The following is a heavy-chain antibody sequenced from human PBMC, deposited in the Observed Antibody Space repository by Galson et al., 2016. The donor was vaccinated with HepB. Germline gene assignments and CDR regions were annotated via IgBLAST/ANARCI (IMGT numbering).Heavy chain of an antibody. J-gene: IGHJ4*01. CDR1: GFRLSNYG. CDR2: IWNDGSNK. CDR3: VRDKEGGYGFDY. Sequence: SLRLSCAASGFRLSNYGMHWVRQAPGKGPEWVAVIWNDGSNKYYADSVKGRFTISRDNSKNTLDLQVNILKVEDTAVYYCVRDKEGGYGFDYWGQGILVTVSS. D-gene: IGHD5-12*01. V-gene: IGHV3-33*08.